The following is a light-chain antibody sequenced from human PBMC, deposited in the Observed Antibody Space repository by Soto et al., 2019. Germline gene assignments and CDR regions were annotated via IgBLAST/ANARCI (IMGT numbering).Light chain of an antibody. J-gene: IGLJ3*02. CDR3: SAYTTSSTVV. Sequence: QSAPTQPASVSGSPGQSITISCTGTSSDVGAYDYVSWFQQHPGKAPKLIIFDINNRPSGVSNRFSGSKSGNTASLTISGLQAEDEADDYCSAYTTSSTVVFCGGTKVTVL. CDR1: SSDVGAYDY. CDR2: DIN. V-gene: IGLV2-14*03.